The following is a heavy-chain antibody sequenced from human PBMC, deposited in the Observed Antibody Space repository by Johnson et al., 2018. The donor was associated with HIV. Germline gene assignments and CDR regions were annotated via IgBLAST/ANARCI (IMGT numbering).Heavy chain of an antibody. CDR2: IYSGGST. CDR1: GFTVSSNY. J-gene: IGHJ3*02. D-gene: IGHD3-3*01. V-gene: IGHV3-66*03. CDR3: AGAPTYYNFWSGTSGAFDI. Sequence: VQLVESGGGLIQRGGSLRLSCAASGFTVSSNYMSWVRQAPGKGLEWVSVIYSGGSTYYADSVKGRFTISRDNSKNTLYLQMNSLRAEDTDVYYCAGAPTYYNFWSGTSGAFDIWGQGTMVTVSS.